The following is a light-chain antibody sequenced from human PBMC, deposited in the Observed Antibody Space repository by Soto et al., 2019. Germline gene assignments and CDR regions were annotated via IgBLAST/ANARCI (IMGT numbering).Light chain of an antibody. CDR1: QTISSNN. CDR2: GTS. Sequence: EIVLTQSPGTLSVSPGERATLSCRASQTISSNNLAWYQQKPGQAPSLLIYGTSSRATGIPDRFSGSGSGTDFTLTISRLEPEASAIYYCQQYGSWTFGQGTKVAI. V-gene: IGKV3-20*01. CDR3: QQYGSWT. J-gene: IGKJ1*01.